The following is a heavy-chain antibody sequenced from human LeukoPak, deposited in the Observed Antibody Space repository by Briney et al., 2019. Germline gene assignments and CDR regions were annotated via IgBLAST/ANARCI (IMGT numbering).Heavy chain of an antibody. CDR3: ARDRASSRDRAFDI. D-gene: IGHD6-13*01. CDR2: IRYDGSNK. J-gene: IGHJ3*02. V-gene: IGHV3-33*01. CDR1: GFTFSSYG. Sequence: GGSLRLSCAASGFTFSSYGMHWVRQAPGKGLEWVAVIRYDGSNKYYADSVKGRFTISRDNSKNTLYLQMNSLRAEDTAVYYCARDRASSRDRAFDIWGQGTMVTVSS.